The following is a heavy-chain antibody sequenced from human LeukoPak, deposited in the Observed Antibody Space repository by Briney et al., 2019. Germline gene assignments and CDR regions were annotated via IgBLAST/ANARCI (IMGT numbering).Heavy chain of an antibody. D-gene: IGHD6-19*01. CDR3: ARRPRYSSGWYYFDS. CDR2: INHSGST. V-gene: IGHV4-34*01. Sequence: SETLSLTCAVYGGSFSGDYWNWIRQPPGKGLEWIGEINHSGSTNSNSSLKSRVTISVDRSKNQFSLKLSSVTAADTAVYYCARRPRYSSGWYYFDSWGQGTLVTVSS. J-gene: IGHJ4*02. CDR1: GGSFSGDY.